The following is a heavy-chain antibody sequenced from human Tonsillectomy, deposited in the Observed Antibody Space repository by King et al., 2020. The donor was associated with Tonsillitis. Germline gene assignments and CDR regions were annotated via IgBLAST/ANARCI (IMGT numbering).Heavy chain of an antibody. D-gene: IGHD5/OR15-5a*01. Sequence: VQLVESGGGLVQPGGSLRLSCAASGITFSSYWMSWVRQAPGKGLEWVATIKQDGSEKYYVDSVKGRFTISRDNAKNSLYLQMNSLRAEDTAVYYCVRAWEQIVSTKYGLYYGMDVWGQGTTVTVSS. V-gene: IGHV3-7*03. CDR2: IKQDGSEK. J-gene: IGHJ6*02. CDR1: GITFSSYW. CDR3: VRAWEQIVSTKYGLYYGMDV.